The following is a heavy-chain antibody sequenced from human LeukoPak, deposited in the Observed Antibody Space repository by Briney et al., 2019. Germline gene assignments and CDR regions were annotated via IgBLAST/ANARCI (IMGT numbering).Heavy chain of an antibody. V-gene: IGHV1-18*01. Sequence: GASVKVSCKASGYTFTSYGISWVRQAPGQGLEWMGWISAYNGNTNYAQKLQGRVTMTTDTSTSTAYMELRSLRSDDTAVYYCARDRELWFGELLLRDYWGQGTLVTVSS. CDR2: ISAYNGNT. CDR3: ARDRELWFGELLLRDY. D-gene: IGHD3-10*01. J-gene: IGHJ4*02. CDR1: GYTFTSYG.